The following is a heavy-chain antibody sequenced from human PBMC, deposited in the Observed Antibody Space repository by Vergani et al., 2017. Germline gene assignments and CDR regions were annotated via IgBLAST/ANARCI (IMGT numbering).Heavy chain of an antibody. CDR2: IRSKANRYST. CDR3: TRQVVYDSSGYRDY. CDR1: GFTLSGSA. V-gene: IGHV3-73*01. Sequence: EVQLVESGGGLVQPGGCLKLSCAASGFTLSGSAMHWVCQGSGKGLEWVGRIRSKANRYSTAYAASVEGRFTISRDDSKNTAYLQMNCLKTEDTAVYYYTRQVVYDSSGYRDYWGQGTLVTVSS. D-gene: IGHD3-22*01. J-gene: IGHJ4*02.